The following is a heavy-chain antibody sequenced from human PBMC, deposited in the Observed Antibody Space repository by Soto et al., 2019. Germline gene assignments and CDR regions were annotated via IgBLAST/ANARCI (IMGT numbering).Heavy chain of an antibody. V-gene: IGHV1-46*01. CDR2: VNPSGGHT. CDR1: GDTFTDYY. CDR3: ARGGHVVVVTAALDY. Sequence: QVQLMQSGAEVKKPGASVKVSCKASGDTFTDYYIHWVRQAPGQGLDWMGTVNPSGGHTTYAQHFLGRVTMTRDTSTSTIYMDMTSLTSDDTAVYYCARGGHVVVVTAALDYWGQGTLVTVSS. D-gene: IGHD2-21*02. J-gene: IGHJ4*02.